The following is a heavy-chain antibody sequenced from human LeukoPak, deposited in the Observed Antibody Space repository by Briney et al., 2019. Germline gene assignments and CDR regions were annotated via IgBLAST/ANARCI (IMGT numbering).Heavy chain of an antibody. CDR1: GFTFSSYS. D-gene: IGHD1-26*01. CDR2: ISSSSSTI. Sequence: GGSLRLSCAASGFTFSSYSMNWVRQAPGKGLEWVSYISSSSSTIYYADSVKGRFTISRDNAKNSLYLQMNSLRAEDTAVYYCAGGAGARWFDPWGQGTLVTVSS. V-gene: IGHV3-48*01. CDR3: AGGAGARWFDP. J-gene: IGHJ5*02.